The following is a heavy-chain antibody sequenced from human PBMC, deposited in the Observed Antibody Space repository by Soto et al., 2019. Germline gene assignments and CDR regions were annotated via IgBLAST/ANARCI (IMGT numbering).Heavy chain of an antibody. Sequence: GGSLRLSCAASGFTFSIYGMHWVRQAPGKGLEWVALISYDGSTKFYADSVKGRFTISRDNSKSTLNLEMNSLSAEDTAVYFCSKDAKNYHYYNQGMDVWGQATKVTVS. CDR2: ISYDGSTK. V-gene: IGHV3-30*18. D-gene: IGHD1-7*01. CDR1: GFTFSIYG. CDR3: SKDAKNYHYYNQGMDV. J-gene: IGHJ6*02.